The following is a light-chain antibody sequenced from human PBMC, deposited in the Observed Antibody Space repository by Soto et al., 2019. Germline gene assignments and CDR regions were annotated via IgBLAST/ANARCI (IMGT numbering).Light chain of an antibody. CDR1: QGISNY. J-gene: IGKJ3*01. CDR3: QKYNSEGP. CDR2: AAS. Sequence: DIQMTQSPSSLSASVGDRVTITCRASQGISNYLAWYQQKPGKVPKLLIYAASTLQSGVPSRFSGSGSGTDFTLTISSLQPEDVATYYCQKYNSEGPFGPGTKVDIK. V-gene: IGKV1-27*01.